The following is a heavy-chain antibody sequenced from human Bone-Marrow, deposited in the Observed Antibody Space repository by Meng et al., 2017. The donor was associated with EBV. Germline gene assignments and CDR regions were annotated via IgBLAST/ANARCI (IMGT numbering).Heavy chain of an antibody. CDR3: ARDGSDHGAPLVP. CDR1: GLTFDDYG. CDR2: INWNGGIT. D-gene: IGHD1-26*01. J-gene: IGHJ5*02. Sequence: VVVVESGGGVLAPGGSLSLSCSASGLTFDDYGMSWVRQAPGRGLEWVSGINWNGGITGYADSVKGRFTISRDNAKNSLYLQMNSLRAEDTALYHCARDGSDHGAPLVPWGQGTLVTVSS. V-gene: IGHV3-20*01.